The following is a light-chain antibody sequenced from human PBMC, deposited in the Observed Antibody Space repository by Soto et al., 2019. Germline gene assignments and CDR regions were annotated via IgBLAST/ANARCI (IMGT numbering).Light chain of an antibody. CDR2: EDN. J-gene: IGLJ2*01. Sequence: NFMLTQPHSVSESPGKTVTISCTRSSGSIASNYVQWYQQRPGSAPTTVIYEDNQRPSGVPDRFSGSIDSSSNSASLTISGLKSEEEADYYCQSSDSSSSVVFGGGTKRTVL. CDR3: QSSDSSSSVV. CDR1: SGSIASNY. V-gene: IGLV6-57*04.